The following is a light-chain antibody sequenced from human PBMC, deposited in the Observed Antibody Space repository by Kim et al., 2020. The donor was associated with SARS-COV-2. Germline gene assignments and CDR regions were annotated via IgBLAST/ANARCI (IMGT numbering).Light chain of an antibody. V-gene: IGLV2-14*01. CDR2: DVS. Sequence: QSALTQPASVSGSPGQSITISCTGTSSDVGGYNYVSWYQQHPGKAPKLMIYDVSKRPSGVSNRFSGSKSGNTASLTISGLQGGDEAYYYCSSYTRSSTSGFGTGTKV. J-gene: IGLJ1*01. CDR3: SSYTRSSTSG. CDR1: SSDVGGYNY.